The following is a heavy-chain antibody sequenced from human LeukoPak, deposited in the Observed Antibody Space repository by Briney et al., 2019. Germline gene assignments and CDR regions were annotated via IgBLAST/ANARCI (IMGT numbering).Heavy chain of an antibody. CDR3: ARDQGGVGY. V-gene: IGHV3-48*03. CDR2: ISSFSGTI. CDR1: GFTFSSYE. Sequence: PGGSLRLSCAASGFTFSSYEMNWVRQAPGKGLEWVSYISSFSGTINYADSVKGRFTISRDNAKNSLYLQVNSLRAEDTAVYYCARDQGGVGYWGQGTLVTVSS. D-gene: IGHD3-16*01. J-gene: IGHJ4*02.